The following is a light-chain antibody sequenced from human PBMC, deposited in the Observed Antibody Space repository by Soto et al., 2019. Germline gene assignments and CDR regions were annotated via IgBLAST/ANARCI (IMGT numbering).Light chain of an antibody. V-gene: IGKV3-11*01. J-gene: IGKJ3*01. CDR2: DAS. Sequence: EIVLTQSPATLSLSPGDRATVSCRASQSVDWYVAWYQHKPGKAPRLLIYDASTRATGIPDRFSGSGSGTDFTLTISSLEPEDFAVYYCQQRSNWPPITFGPGTKVEMK. CDR3: QQRSNWPPIT. CDR1: QSVDWY.